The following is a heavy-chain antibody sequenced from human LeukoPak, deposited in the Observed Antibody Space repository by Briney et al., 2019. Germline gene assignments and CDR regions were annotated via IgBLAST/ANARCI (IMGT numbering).Heavy chain of an antibody. CDR3: ARATIAGTLIDS. V-gene: IGHV3-74*01. D-gene: IGHD6-13*01. CDR2: IKSDGSST. J-gene: IGHJ4*02. CDR1: GFTFSSYW. Sequence: GGSLRLSCAASGFTFSSYWMYWVRQTPGKGLVWVSRIKSDGSSTNYADSVKGRFTISRDNDKNTLYLEMNSLRAEDMAVYYCARATIAGTLIDSWGQGTLVTVSS.